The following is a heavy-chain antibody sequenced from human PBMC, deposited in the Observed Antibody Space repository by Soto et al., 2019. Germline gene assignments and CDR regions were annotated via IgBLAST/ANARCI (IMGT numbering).Heavy chain of an antibody. V-gene: IGHV4-31*03. J-gene: IGHJ4*02. D-gene: IGHD3-3*01. CDR2: IYYSGST. CDR3: ARFGYSTNFGIDY. Sequence: SETLSLTCTVSGGSISGGGYYWSWIRQHPGKGLEWIGYIYYSGSTYYNPSLKSRVTISVDTSKNQFSLKLSSVTAADTAVYYCARFGYSTNFGIDYWGQGTLVTVS. CDR1: GGSISGGGYY.